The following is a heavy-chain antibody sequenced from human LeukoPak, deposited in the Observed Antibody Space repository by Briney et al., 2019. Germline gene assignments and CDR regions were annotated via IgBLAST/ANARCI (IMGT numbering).Heavy chain of an antibody. V-gene: IGHV3-23*01. Sequence: GGSLRLSCAASGLSVSSNHMSWVRQAPGKGLEWVSAISGSSSSTYYADSVKGRFTISRDNSKNTLYLQMNSLRAEDTAVYYCATQYGDYPRTAFDVWGQGTMVTVSS. CDR1: GLSVSSNH. J-gene: IGHJ3*01. D-gene: IGHD4-17*01. CDR2: ISGSSSST. CDR3: ATQYGDYPRTAFDV.